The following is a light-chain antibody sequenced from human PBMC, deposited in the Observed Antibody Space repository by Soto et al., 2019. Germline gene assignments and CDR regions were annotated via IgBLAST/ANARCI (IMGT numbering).Light chain of an antibody. Sequence: SYELTQPSSVSVSPGQTARITCSGDVLAKKFARWFQQKPGQAPVLVIYKDSERPSGVPERFSGSSSGSTVTLTISGAQVEYEADYYCYSAPDNIVLFGGGTKLTVL. CDR2: KDS. CDR3: YSAPDNIVL. J-gene: IGLJ2*01. CDR1: VLAKKF. V-gene: IGLV3-27*01.